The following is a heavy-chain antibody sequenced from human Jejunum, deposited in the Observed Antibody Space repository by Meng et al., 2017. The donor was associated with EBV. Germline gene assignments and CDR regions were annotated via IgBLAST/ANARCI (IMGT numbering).Heavy chain of an antibody. CDR2: ISAYNGNT. CDR1: GNTFTNDG. CDR3: TILSHCGGGICYSYNY. V-gene: IGHV1-18*01. Sequence: QVQWAPAGAEVKEPGASVKVSWKVSGNTFTNDGVSWVRQAPGQGLEWMGWISAYNGNTDYAQKLQGRVTMTTDTPTSTAYMELRSLRSDDTAVYYCTILSHCGGGICYSYNYWGQGTLVTVSS. J-gene: IGHJ4*02. D-gene: IGHD2-15*01.